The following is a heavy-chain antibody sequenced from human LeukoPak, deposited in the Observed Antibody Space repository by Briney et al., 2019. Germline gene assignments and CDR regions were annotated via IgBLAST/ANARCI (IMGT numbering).Heavy chain of an antibody. CDR3: ARDLRNGPERYYFDY. CDR2: IYYSGST. V-gene: IGHV4-59*01. Sequence: SETLSLTCTVSGGSISSYYWSWIRQPPGKGLEWIGYIYYSGSTNYNPSLKSRVTISVDTSKNQFSLKLSSVTAADTAVYYCARDLRNGPERYYFDYWGQGTLVTVSS. D-gene: IGHD1-1*01. J-gene: IGHJ4*02. CDR1: GGSISSYY.